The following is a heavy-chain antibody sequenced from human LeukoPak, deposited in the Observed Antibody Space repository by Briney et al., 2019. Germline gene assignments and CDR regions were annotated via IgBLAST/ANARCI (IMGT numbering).Heavy chain of an antibody. D-gene: IGHD1-1*01. V-gene: IGHV3-9*01. CDR3: ARDGVTRRYNTYYYMDV. CDR1: GFTFDDYA. Sequence: GGSLRLSCATSGFTFDDYAMHWVRQAPGKGLEWVSGISWNSGSLGYADSVKGRFIIFRDYSKNTVYLQMNSLRGDDTAIYYCARDGVTRRYNTYYYMDVWGEGTTVAVSS. CDR2: ISWNSGSL. J-gene: IGHJ6*03.